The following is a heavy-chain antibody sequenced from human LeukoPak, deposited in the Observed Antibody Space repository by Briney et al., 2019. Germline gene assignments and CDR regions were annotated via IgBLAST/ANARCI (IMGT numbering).Heavy chain of an antibody. CDR1: GGSFSGYY. J-gene: IGHJ4*02. CDR3: ARGRETYYYDSSGYYYPDY. D-gene: IGHD3-22*01. V-gene: IGHV4-34*01. Sequence: SETLSLTCAVYGGSFSGYYWSWIRQPPGKGLEWIGEINHSGSTNYNPSLKSRVTISVDTSKNQFSLKLSSVTAADTAVYYCARGRETYYYDSSGYYYPDYWGQGTLVTVSS. CDR2: INHSGST.